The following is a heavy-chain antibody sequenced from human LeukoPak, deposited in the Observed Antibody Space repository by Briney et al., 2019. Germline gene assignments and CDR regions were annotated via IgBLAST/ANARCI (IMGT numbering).Heavy chain of an antibody. CDR2: IIPILGIA. CDR1: GGTFSSDA. D-gene: IGHD3-22*01. CDR3: ARDNYYDSSGFPMDV. J-gene: IGHJ6*02. V-gene: IGHV1-69*04. Sequence: SVKVSCKASGGTFSSDAISWVRQAPGQGLEWMGRIIPILGIANYAQKFQGRVTITADKSTSTAYMELSSLRSEDTAVYYCARDNYYDSSGFPMDVWGQGTTVTVSS.